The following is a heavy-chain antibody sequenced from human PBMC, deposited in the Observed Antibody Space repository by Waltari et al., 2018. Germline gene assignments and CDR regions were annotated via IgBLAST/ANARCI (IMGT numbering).Heavy chain of an antibody. CDR1: GGSISSYY. V-gene: IGHV4-59*01. Sequence: VSGGSISSYYWSWIRQPPGKGLEWIGYIYYSGSTNYNPSLKSRVTISVDTSKNQFSLKLSSVTAADTAVYYCARDYGFYPKLYSAPVRSWYFDLWGRGTLVTVSS. CDR2: IYYSGST. D-gene: IGHD3-10*01. CDR3: ARDYGFYPKLYSAPVRSWYFDL. J-gene: IGHJ2*01.